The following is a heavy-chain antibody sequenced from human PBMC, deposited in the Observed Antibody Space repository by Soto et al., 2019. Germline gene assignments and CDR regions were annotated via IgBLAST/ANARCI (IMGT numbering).Heavy chain of an antibody. J-gene: IGHJ3*02. V-gene: IGHV2-5*02. CDR3: AHSRLRERYYDFWSGPRDAFDI. CDR2: IYWDDDK. Sequence: QITLKESGPTLVKPTQTLTLTCTFSGFSLSTSGVGVGWIRQPPGKALEWLALIYWDDDKRYSPSLKRRLTITKDTSKNQVVLTMTNMDPVDTATYYCAHSRLRERYYDFWSGPRDAFDIWGQGTMVTVSS. CDR1: GFSLSTSGVG. D-gene: IGHD3-3*01.